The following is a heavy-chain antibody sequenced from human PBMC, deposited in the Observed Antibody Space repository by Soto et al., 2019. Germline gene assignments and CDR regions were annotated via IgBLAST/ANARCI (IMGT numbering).Heavy chain of an antibody. CDR2: ISGSGDST. CDR3: ARRSSGWYFDY. D-gene: IGHD6-19*01. Sequence: EVQLLESGGGLVQPGGSLRLSCAASGFTFSSYAMNWVRQAPGKGLEWVSVISGSGDSTYYADSVKGRFTISRDNSKNTLYLQMNSLIAEDTAVYYCARRSSGWYFDYWGQGTLVTASS. CDR1: GFTFSSYA. J-gene: IGHJ4*02. V-gene: IGHV3-23*01.